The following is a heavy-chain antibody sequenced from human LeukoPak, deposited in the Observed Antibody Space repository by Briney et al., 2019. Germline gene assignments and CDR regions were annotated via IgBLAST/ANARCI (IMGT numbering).Heavy chain of an antibody. CDR3: AKGNYGSGSYFDY. V-gene: IGHV3-23*01. D-gene: IGHD3-10*01. CDR2: ISGSGGST. CDR1: GFTFSSYA. J-gene: IGHJ4*02. Sequence: GGSLRLSXAASGFTFSSYAMSWVRQAPGKGLEWVSAISGSGGSTYYADSVKDRFTISRDNSKNTLYLQMNSLRAEDTAVYYCAKGNYGSGSYFDYWGQGTLVTVSS.